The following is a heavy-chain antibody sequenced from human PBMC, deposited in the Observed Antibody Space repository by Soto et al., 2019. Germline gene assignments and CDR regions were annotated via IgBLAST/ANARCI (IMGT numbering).Heavy chain of an antibody. CDR3: ARVARGISSRYYYYYMDV. Sequence: ASVKVSCKASGYTFTSYAMHWVRQAPGQRLERKGWINAGNGNTKYSQKFQGRVTITRDTSASTAYMELSSLRSEDTAVYYFARVARGISSRYYYYYMDVWGKGTTVTVSS. CDR2: INAGNGNT. D-gene: IGHD6-13*01. V-gene: IGHV1-3*01. CDR1: GYTFTSYA. J-gene: IGHJ6*03.